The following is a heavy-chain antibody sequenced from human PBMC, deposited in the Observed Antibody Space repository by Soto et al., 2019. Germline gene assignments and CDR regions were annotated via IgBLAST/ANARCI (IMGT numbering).Heavy chain of an antibody. CDR2: IYYSGST. CDR1: GGSISSGGYY. Sequence: QVQLQESGPGLVKPSQTLSLTCTVSGGSISSGGYYWSWIRQHPGKGLEWIGYIYYSGSTYYNPSLKSRVTISVDTSKNQFSLKLSSVTAADTAVYYCAVTTAMVTGGGYYYYGMDVWGQGTTVTVSS. V-gene: IGHV4-31*03. J-gene: IGHJ6*02. D-gene: IGHD5-18*01. CDR3: AVTTAMVTGGGYYYYGMDV.